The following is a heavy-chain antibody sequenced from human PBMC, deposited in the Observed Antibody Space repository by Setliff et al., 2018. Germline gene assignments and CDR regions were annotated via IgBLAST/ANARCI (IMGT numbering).Heavy chain of an antibody. V-gene: IGHV2-70*11. Sequence: SGPTLVNPTQTLTLTCTFSGFSLSTSGMCVSWIRQPPGKALEWLARIDWDDDKYYSTSLKTRLTISKDTSKNQVVLTMTNMDPVDTATYYCARIRLGDYYYYYMDVWGKGTTVTVSS. J-gene: IGHJ6*03. CDR2: IDWDDDK. CDR3: ARIRLGDYYYYYMDV. D-gene: IGHD3-16*01. CDR1: GFSLSTSGMC.